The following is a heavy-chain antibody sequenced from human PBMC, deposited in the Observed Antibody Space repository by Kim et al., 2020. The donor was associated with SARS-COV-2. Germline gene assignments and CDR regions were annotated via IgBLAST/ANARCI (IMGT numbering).Heavy chain of an antibody. Sequence: GGSLRLSCAASGFTFSSYGMHWVRQAPGKGLEWVAVISYDGSNKYYADSVKGRFTISRDNSKNTLYLQMNSLRAEDTAVYYCAKEEGSGYRSVWTYYYYGMDVWGRGTAVTVSS. CDR3: AKEEGSGYRSVWTYYYYGMDV. V-gene: IGHV3-30*18. CDR2: ISYDGSNK. CDR1: GFTFSSYG. J-gene: IGHJ6*02. D-gene: IGHD6-19*01.